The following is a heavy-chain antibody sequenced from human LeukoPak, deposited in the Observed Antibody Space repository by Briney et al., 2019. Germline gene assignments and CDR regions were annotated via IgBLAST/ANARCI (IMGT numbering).Heavy chain of an antibody. D-gene: IGHD3-10*01. CDR2: IYYSGST. V-gene: IGHV4-59*01. Sequence: SETLSLTCTVSGGSISSYYWSWIRQPPGKGLEWIGYIYYSGSTNYNPSLKSRVTISVDTSKNQFSLKLSSVTAADTAVYYCARARFGYYDAFDIWGQGTMVTVSS. CDR3: ARARFGYYDAFDI. CDR1: GGSISSYY. J-gene: IGHJ3*02.